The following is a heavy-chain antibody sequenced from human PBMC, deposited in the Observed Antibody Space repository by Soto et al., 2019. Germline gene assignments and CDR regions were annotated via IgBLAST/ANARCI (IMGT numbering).Heavy chain of an antibody. CDR2: MWYHGRDL. V-gene: IGHV3-33*01. J-gene: IGHJ4*02. CDR3: ARDQGGQSGNFIFDT. D-gene: IGHD3-16*01. CDR1: GFSFSDYV. Sequence: QVQLVESGGGVVQPGRSLRLSCAASGFSFSDYVMHWVRQAPGKGLDWVAVMWYHGRDLFYADSVKGRCTISRDNSKNTLYLQMNSLRAEDTAVYYCARDQGGQSGNFIFDTWGQGTLVTVSS.